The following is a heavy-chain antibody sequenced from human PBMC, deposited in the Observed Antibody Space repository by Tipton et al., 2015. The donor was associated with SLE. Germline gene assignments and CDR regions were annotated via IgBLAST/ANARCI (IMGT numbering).Heavy chain of an antibody. Sequence: TLSLTCAVYGGSFSGYYWSWIRQPPGKGLEWIGEINHSGSTNYNPSLKSRVTISVDTSKSQFSLKLSSVTAADTAVYYCARDPYGNEDYWGQGTLVTVSS. CDR3: ARDPYGNEDY. J-gene: IGHJ4*02. V-gene: IGHV4-34*01. D-gene: IGHD4-11*01. CDR1: GGSFSGYY. CDR2: INHSGST.